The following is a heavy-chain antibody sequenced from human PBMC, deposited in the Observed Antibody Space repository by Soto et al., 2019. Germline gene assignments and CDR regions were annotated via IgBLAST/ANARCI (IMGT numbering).Heavy chain of an antibody. Sequence: ASVKVSCKASGYTFTKYAVHWVRQAPGQRLEWMGWINAGNGNTRYSQKFQGRVTITRDTSARTAYMELSSLRSEDTAVYYCARGHLAVVPVASWYFYMDVWGKGTTVTVSS. CDR3: ARGHLAVVPVASWYFYMDV. V-gene: IGHV1-3*01. CDR2: INAGNGNT. CDR1: GYTFTKYA. J-gene: IGHJ6*03. D-gene: IGHD2-2*01.